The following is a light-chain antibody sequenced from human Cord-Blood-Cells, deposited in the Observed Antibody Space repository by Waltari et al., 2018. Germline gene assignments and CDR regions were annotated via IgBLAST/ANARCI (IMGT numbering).Light chain of an antibody. CDR1: QGISDY. V-gene: IGKV1-27*01. Sequence: DIQMTRSASSLYASVGDRVIITCRASQGISDYLDWYAQNPGKVRKLLIYAASTLQSGVPFRFSGSGSGTDFTLTISSLQPEDVATYYCQKYNSAPLTFGQGTKVEIK. J-gene: IGKJ1*01. CDR3: QKYNSAPLT. CDR2: AAS.